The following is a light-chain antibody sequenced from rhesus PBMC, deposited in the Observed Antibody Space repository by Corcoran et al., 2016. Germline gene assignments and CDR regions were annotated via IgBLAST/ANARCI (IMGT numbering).Light chain of an antibody. CDR2: SAS. Sequence: DIQMTQSPSSLSASVGDTVTITCRASQSFSSSLAWYQQKPGKAPKLLFYSASSLQSGVPSRFSGSGSGTEFTLTSNSLEPEDFAVYYCQQYSNWPPLTFGGGTKVEIK. J-gene: IGKJ4*01. CDR3: QQYSNWPPLT. CDR1: QSFSSS. V-gene: IGKV1-46*01.